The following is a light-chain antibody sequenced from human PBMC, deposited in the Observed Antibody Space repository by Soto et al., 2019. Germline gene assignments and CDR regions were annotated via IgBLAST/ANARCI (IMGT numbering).Light chain of an antibody. CDR1: TSNIGSNY. J-gene: IGLJ2*01. CDR3: AALDDSLSGVV. Sequence: QSVLTQPPSASGTPGQRVTISCSGSTSNIGSNYAYWYQQLPGTAPKLLIYRNNQRPSGVPDRFSGSKSGTSASLVISGLRSEDEADYDCAALDDSLSGVVFGGGTKLTVL. CDR2: RNN. V-gene: IGLV1-47*01.